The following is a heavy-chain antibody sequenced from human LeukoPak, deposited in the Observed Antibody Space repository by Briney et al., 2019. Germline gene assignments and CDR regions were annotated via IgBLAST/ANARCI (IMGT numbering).Heavy chain of an antibody. Sequence: GGSLRLSCAASGFTFSSYWMHWVRRAPGKGLVWVSRISSDESRTNYADSVKGRFTISRDNAKNTVYLQMNSLRAEDTAVYYCARVRAVAGTEVLYYFDYWGQGTLVTVSS. CDR3: ARVRAVAGTEVLYYFDY. V-gene: IGHV3-74*01. CDR1: GFTFSSYW. D-gene: IGHD6-19*01. CDR2: ISSDESRT. J-gene: IGHJ4*02.